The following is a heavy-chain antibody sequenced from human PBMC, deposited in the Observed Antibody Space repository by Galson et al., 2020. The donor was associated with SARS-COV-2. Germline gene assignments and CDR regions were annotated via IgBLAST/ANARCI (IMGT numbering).Heavy chain of an antibody. V-gene: IGHV3-74*01. Sequence: GESLKISCAASGFTFSSYWMHWVRQAPGKGLVWVSRINSDGSSTSYADSVKGRFTISRDNAKNTLYLQMNSLRAEDTAVYYCARDLELPDYYYGMDVWGQGTTVTVSS. CDR3: ARDLELPDYYYGMDV. J-gene: IGHJ6*02. D-gene: IGHD1-7*01. CDR2: INSDGSST. CDR1: GFTFSSYW.